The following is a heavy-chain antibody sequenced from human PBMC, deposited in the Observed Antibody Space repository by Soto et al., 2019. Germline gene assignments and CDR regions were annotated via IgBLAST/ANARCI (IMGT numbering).Heavy chain of an antibody. CDR3: ARSYLRLRDFDWSPLNWFDP. Sequence: QVQLVESGGGVVQPGRSLRLSCAASGFTFSSYGMPWVRQAPGKGLEWVAVIWYDGSNKYYADSVKGRFTISRDNSKNTVYLQMNRLRAEDTAVYYCARSYLRLRDFDWSPLNWFDPWGQGTLVTVSS. D-gene: IGHD3-9*01. CDR2: IWYDGSNK. V-gene: IGHV3-33*01. CDR1: GFTFSSYG. J-gene: IGHJ5*02.